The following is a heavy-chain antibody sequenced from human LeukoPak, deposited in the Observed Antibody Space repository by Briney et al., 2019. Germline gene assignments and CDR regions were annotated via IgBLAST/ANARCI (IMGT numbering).Heavy chain of an antibody. J-gene: IGHJ4*02. Sequence: SETLSLTCSVSGGSIRNYYWSWIWQPPGKGLEWIGYIYYSGSTNYNPSLKSRVTISVDTSENQFSLKLSSVTAADTAVYYCARVLADGYSDYWGQGTLVTVSS. CDR2: IYYSGST. CDR3: ARVLADGYSDY. V-gene: IGHV4-59*08. D-gene: IGHD5-24*01. CDR1: GGSIRNYY.